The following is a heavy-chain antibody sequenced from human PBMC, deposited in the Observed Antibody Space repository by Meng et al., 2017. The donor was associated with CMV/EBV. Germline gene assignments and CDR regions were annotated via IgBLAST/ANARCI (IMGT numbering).Heavy chain of an antibody. D-gene: IGHD6-6*01. CDR1: GGAISSSSYY. Sequence: RLQLQESGPGPVKPSGPLPLPCTVSGGAISSSSYYWGWIRQPPGKGLEWIGSIYYSGSTYYNPSLKSRVTISVDTSKNQFSLKLSSVTAADTAVYYCARSIAARPYRYNWFDPWGQGTLVTVSS. V-gene: IGHV4-39*06. CDR3: ARSIAARPYRYNWFDP. J-gene: IGHJ5*02. CDR2: IYYSGST.